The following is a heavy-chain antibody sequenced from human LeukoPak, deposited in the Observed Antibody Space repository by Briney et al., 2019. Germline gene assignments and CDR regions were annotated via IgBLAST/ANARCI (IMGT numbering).Heavy chain of an antibody. CDR2: IYPDDSNA. D-gene: IGHD1-26*01. CDR1: GYSFTTYW. J-gene: IGHJ3*02. V-gene: IGHV5-51*01. CDR3: ARRIHSGSSGFDI. Sequence: GESLKISCQTSGYSFTTYWIGWVRQVPGKGLEWVGFIYPDDSNARYRPSFQGQVTISVDKSITTAYLQWSSLRASDTAMYYCARRIHSGSSGFDIWGQGTMVTVSS.